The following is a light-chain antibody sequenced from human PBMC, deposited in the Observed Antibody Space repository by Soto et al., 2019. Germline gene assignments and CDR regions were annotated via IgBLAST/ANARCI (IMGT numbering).Light chain of an antibody. CDR1: QSIDRD. CDR3: QQYNNWPPVT. CDR2: GAS. Sequence: EIVLTQYPGTLSLSPGERATLSCRASQSIDRDLSWYQQKPGQAPRLLIYGASTRATGIPARFSGSGSGTDFTLTISSLQSEDFAIYYCQQYNNWPPVTFGGGTKVDIK. J-gene: IGKJ4*01. V-gene: IGKV3-15*01.